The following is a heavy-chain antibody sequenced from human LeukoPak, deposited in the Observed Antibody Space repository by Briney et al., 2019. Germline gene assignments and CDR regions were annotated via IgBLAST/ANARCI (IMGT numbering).Heavy chain of an antibody. CDR1: GGSISSYY. CDR2: IHYSEST. V-gene: IGHV4-59*08. J-gene: IGHJ5*02. D-gene: IGHD6-13*01. Sequence: KTSETLSLTCTVSGGSISSYYWSWIRQPPGKGLEWIGYIHYSESTNYNPSLKSRVSISVDMSKNQFSLKLTSVTATDTAVYYCARSGGIASHSWFDPWGQGTLVTVSS. CDR3: ARSGGIASHSWFDP.